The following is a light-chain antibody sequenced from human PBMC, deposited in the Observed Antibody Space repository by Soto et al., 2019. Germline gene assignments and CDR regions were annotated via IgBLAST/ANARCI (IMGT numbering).Light chain of an antibody. V-gene: IGLV2-14*03. CDR3: NSYTSSRTLV. Sequence: QSVLTQPASVSGSPGQSITISCTGTSSDVGNYNYVSWYQQHPGKAPKLMIYDVSNRPSGVSNRFSGSKSGNTASLTISGLQTEDEADYYCNSYTSSRTLVFGPGTKVTVL. CDR1: SSDVGNYNY. CDR2: DVS. J-gene: IGLJ1*01.